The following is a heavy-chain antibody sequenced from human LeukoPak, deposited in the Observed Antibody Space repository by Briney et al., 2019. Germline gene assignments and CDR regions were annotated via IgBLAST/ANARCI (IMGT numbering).Heavy chain of an antibody. CDR2: IRYDGSNK. CDR1: GFTFSSYG. D-gene: IGHD6-13*01. CDR3: AKDWPAAAMDYFDY. Sequence: GGSLRLSCAVSGFTFSSYGMYWVRQAPGKGLEWVAFIRYDGSNKYYADSVKGRFTLSRDNSKNTLYLQMNSLRAEDTAVYYCAKDWPAAAMDYFDYWGQGTLVTVSS. V-gene: IGHV3-30*02. J-gene: IGHJ4*02.